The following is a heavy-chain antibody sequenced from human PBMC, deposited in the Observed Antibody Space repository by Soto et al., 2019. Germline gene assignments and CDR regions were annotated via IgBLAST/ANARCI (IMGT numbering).Heavy chain of an antibody. V-gene: IGHV4-34*01. CDR3: ARAHDFWGGRQQPIDS. D-gene: IGHD3-3*01. Sequence: SETLSLTCAVSGGSFRCFYWTRIRQSPGKGLEWLGDINHVGITNYNPSLKSRVSIPVDTSKSQFTLKLSPVTAADTAVYYCARAHDFWGGRQQPIDSWGQGTLVTVSS. CDR2: INHVGIT. CDR1: GGSFRCFY. J-gene: IGHJ4*02.